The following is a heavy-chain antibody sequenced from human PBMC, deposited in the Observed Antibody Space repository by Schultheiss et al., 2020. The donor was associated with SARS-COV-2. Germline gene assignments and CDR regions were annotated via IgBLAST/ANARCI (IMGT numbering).Heavy chain of an antibody. CDR1: GGTFSSYA. Sequence: ASVKVSCKASGGTFSSYAISWVRQAPGQGLEWLGWINARSGATTYAPKFQGLVTMTSDTSISTAYMELSSLRSEDTAVYYCAMMNSVIDLDYWGQGTLVTVSS. J-gene: IGHJ4*02. CDR2: INARSGAT. CDR3: AMMNSVIDLDY. D-gene: IGHD2-21*01. V-gene: IGHV1-2*04.